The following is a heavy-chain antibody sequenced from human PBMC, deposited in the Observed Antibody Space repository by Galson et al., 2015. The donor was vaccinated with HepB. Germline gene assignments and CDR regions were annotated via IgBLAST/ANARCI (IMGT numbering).Heavy chain of an antibody. CDR2: IYSGGST. J-gene: IGHJ2*01. V-gene: IGHV3-53*04. Sequence: SLRLSCAASGFTVSNSYMNWVRQAPGKGLEWVSVIYSGGSTYYADSVRGRFAISRHNSKSTLYLQMNSLRTEDTAVYYCARDLGYYDSTIWAFFDLWGRGTLVTVSS. D-gene: IGHD3-22*01. CDR3: ARDLGYYDSTIWAFFDL. CDR1: GFTVSNSY.